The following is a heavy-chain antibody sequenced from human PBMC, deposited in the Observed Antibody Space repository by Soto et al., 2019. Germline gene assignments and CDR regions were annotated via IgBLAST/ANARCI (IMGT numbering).Heavy chain of an antibody. CDR1: GYTFTSYG. V-gene: IGHV1-18*01. J-gene: IGHJ4*02. CDR2: ISAYNGNT. CDR3: ARAPNYIWGSYRRNAPYYFDY. Sequence: ASVKVSCKASGYTFTSYGISWVRQAPGQGLEWMGWISAYNGNTNYAQKLQGRVTMTTDTSTSTAYMELRSLRSDDTAVYYCARAPNYIWGSYRRNAPYYFDYWGQGTLVTVS. D-gene: IGHD3-16*02.